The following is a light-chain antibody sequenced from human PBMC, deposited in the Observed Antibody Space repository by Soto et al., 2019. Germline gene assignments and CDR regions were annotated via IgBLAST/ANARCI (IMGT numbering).Light chain of an antibody. Sequence: TLHCRASQSVTGNLAWYQQKPGQAPRLLIYGASSRATGIPDRFSGSGSGTDFTLTISRLEPEDFAVYYCQQYGSSSWTFGQGTKVDIK. CDR2: GAS. J-gene: IGKJ1*01. V-gene: IGKV3-20*01. CDR3: QQYGSSSWT. CDR1: QSVTGN.